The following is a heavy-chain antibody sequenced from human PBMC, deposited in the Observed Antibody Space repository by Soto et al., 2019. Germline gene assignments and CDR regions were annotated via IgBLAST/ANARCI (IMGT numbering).Heavy chain of an antibody. D-gene: IGHD3-9*01. CDR3: AIGLRDFDWRLPFGY. Sequence: QVQLVESGGGVDQPGRSLRVSCEASGFTFKNYAMHWVRQAPGKGLEWVAGISYDGSIEFYADYVKGRFTISRDDFKNTRVLQMGRLRVEDTAVYYWAIGLRDFDWRLPFGYWGQGTLVTVSS. CDR1: GFTFKNYA. J-gene: IGHJ4*02. CDR2: ISYDGSIE. V-gene: IGHV3-30-3*01.